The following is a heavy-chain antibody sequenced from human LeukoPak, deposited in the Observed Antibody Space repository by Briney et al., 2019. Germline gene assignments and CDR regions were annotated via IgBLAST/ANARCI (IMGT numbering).Heavy chain of an antibody. CDR3: ARDNDATEVRGALYYYHMDV. Sequence: SVKVSCKASGGTFSSYAISWVRQAPGRGLEWVGRIIPLFGKANYAQMFQGRLTITATESTSTAYSELSSLRSEDTVVYYCARDNDATEVRGALYYYHMDVWGKGTTVTVSS. D-gene: IGHD3-10*01. CDR1: GGTFSSYA. CDR2: IIPLFGKA. V-gene: IGHV1-69*13. J-gene: IGHJ6*03.